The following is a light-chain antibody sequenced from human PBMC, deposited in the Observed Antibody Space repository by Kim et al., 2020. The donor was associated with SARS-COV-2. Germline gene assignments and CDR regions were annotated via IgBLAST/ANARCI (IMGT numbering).Light chain of an antibody. J-gene: IGLJ1*01. CDR1: SSSMGINT. CDR2: SNN. Sequence: GRKVATSCPGSSSSMGINTGGWNQNLPGTGPKLRIYSNNQRPSGVPDRFSGSKSGPSASLAISGLQSEDETDYYCAAWDDSLNGYVFGTGTKVTVL. V-gene: IGLV1-44*01. CDR3: AAWDDSLNGYV.